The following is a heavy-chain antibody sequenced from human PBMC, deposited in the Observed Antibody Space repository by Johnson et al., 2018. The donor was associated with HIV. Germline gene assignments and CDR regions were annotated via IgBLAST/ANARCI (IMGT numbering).Heavy chain of an antibody. CDR2: ISFDGSYK. V-gene: IGHV3-30*04. CDR3: ARDLYYYDTSGYYLNGPDAFDI. CDR1: GFTFSSYA. J-gene: IGHJ3*02. Sequence: VQLVESGGGVVQPGRSLRLSCAASGFTFSSYAMHWVRQAPGKGLEWVAVISFDGSYKYYADSVKGRFTISRDSSKNTLYLQVNSLRAEDTAVYYCARDLYYYDTSGYYLNGPDAFDIWGQGTMVTVSS. D-gene: IGHD3-22*01.